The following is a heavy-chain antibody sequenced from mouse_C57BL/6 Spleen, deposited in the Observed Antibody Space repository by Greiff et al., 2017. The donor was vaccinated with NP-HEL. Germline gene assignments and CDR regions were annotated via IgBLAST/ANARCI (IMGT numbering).Heavy chain of an antibody. Sequence: VQLQQPGAELVRPGSSVKLSCKASGYTFTSYWMHWVKQRPIQGLEWIGNIDPSDSETHYNQKFKDKDTLTVDKSSSTAYMQLSSLTSGDSAVYCCARGGYYDYVDYWGQGTTLTVSS. D-gene: IGHD2-1*01. J-gene: IGHJ2*01. CDR2: IDPSDSET. V-gene: IGHV1-52*01. CDR3: ARGGYYDYVDY. CDR1: GYTFTSYW.